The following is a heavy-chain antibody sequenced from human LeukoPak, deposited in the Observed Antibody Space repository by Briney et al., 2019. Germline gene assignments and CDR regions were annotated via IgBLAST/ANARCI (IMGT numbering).Heavy chain of an antibody. CDR2: ISSSSSYI. CDR3: ARDNRVLISSSTNFDY. D-gene: IGHD6-6*01. CDR1: GFTFSSYS. Sequence: PGGSLRLSCAASGFTFSSYSMNWVRQAPGKGLEWVSSISSSSSYIYYADSVKGRFTISRDNAKNSLYLQMNSLRAEDTAVYYCARDNRVLISSSTNFDYWGQGTLVTVSS. J-gene: IGHJ4*02. V-gene: IGHV3-21*01.